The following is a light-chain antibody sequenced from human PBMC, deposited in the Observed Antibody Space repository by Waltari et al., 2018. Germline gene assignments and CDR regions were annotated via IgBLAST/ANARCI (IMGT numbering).Light chain of an antibody. V-gene: IGLV1-44*01. J-gene: IGLJ3*02. CDR1: SSNIGANT. Sequence: QSVLTQSPSASGTPGPRVTISCSGSSSNIGANTVNWYQQFPGTPPSLLIYSNDQRPSGVPDRFSGSKSGTSASLAISGLQSEDETDYYCAAWDDSLNGWVFGGGTKLTVL. CDR3: AAWDDSLNGWV. CDR2: SND.